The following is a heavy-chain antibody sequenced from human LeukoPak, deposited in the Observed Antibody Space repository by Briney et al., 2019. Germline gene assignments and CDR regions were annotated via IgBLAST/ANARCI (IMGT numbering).Heavy chain of an antibody. J-gene: IGHJ3*02. CDR2: IWYGGSNK. CDR3: AREADCRGGSCYRGAFDI. CDR1: GFTFSSYA. Sequence: PGRSLRLSCAVSGFTFSSYAMHWVRQAPGKGLEWVAVIWYGGSNKYYADSVKGRFTISRDTSKNTLFLQMDSLRVEDTAVYYCAREADCRGGSCYRGAFDIWGQGTMVTVSS. V-gene: IGHV3-33*01. D-gene: IGHD2-15*01.